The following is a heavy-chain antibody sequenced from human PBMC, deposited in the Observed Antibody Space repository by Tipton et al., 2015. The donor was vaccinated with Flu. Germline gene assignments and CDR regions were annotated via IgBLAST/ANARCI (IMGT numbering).Heavy chain of an antibody. CDR2: ISSNSGHI. D-gene: IGHD2-21*01. V-gene: IGHV3-21*01. Sequence: SLRLSCVASGFTLSSYTMNWVRQAPGKGLEWVSSISSNSGHIYYADSVKGRFTISRDNAKNSLLLQMNSLRVEDTAVYYCARQLGGGDCYWGQGTLVTVSS. CDR1: GFTLSSYT. CDR3: ARQLGGGDCY. J-gene: IGHJ4*02.